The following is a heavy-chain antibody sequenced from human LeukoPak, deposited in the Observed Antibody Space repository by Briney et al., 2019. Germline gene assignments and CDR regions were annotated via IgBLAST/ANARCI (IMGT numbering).Heavy chain of an antibody. CDR3: AKCYDSSGYCDFDY. V-gene: IGHV3-23*01. CDR1: GFTFSSYA. D-gene: IGHD3-22*01. CDR2: ISGSGGTT. Sequence: GGSLRLSCAASGFTFSSYAMNWVRQAPGKGLEWVSAISGSGGTTYYADSVKGRFTISRDNSKNTLYLQMNSLRAEDTALYYCAKCYDSSGYCDFDYWGQGTLVTVSS. J-gene: IGHJ4*02.